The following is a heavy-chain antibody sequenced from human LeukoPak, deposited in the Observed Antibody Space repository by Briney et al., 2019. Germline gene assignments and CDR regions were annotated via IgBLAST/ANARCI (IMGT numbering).Heavy chain of an antibody. J-gene: IGHJ6*02. V-gene: IGHV3-21*01. CDR3: ARYYLSRHEWLRLSFLHYYYGMDV. CDR1: GFTFTSYS. CDR2: ISSSSSYL. Sequence: PGGSLRLSCAASGFTFTSYSMNSVCHAPGKRLGWGSSISSSSSYLSYADSVKGRFTISRVNAKNSLYLQMNSLRAEDTAVYYCARYYLSRHEWLRLSFLHYYYGMDVWGRGTTVTVSS. D-gene: IGHD5-12*01.